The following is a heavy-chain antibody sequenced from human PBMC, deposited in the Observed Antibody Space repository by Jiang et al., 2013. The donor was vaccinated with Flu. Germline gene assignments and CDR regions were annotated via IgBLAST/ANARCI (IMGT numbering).Heavy chain of an antibody. CDR3: AREGYREIDN. D-gene: IGHD3-16*02. Sequence: QLVESGAEVKKPGASVKVSCKTSGYTFTNYGISWVRQAPGQGLEWMGWISTYSGHTDYEQNFQGRVTMTTDTSTSTAYMELRSLRSDDTGVYFCAREGYREIDNWGQGTLVTVSA. V-gene: IGHV1-18*04. J-gene: IGHJ4*02. CDR1: GYTFTNYG. CDR2: ISTYSGHT.